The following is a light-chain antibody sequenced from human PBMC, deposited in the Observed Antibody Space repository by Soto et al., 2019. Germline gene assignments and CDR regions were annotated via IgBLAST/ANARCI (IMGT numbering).Light chain of an antibody. CDR2: EGS. CDR1: SSDVGSYNL. J-gene: IGLJ2*01. V-gene: IGLV2-23*01. CDR3: CSYAGSVV. Sequence: QSALTQPASVSGSPGQSITISCTGTSSDVGSYNLVSWYQQHPGKAPKLMIYEGSKRPSGVSNRFSGSKSGNTASLTISGLQAEDEADYYCCSYAGSVVFGGETKLTVL.